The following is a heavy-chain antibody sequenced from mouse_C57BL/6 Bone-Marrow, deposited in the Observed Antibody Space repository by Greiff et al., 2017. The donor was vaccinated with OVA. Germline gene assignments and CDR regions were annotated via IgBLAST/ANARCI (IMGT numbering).Heavy chain of an antibody. V-gene: IGHV8-12*01. Sequence: QVTLKVSGPGLLQSSQTLSLTCSFSGFSLSTSGMGVSWIRQPSGKGLEWLAHIYWGDDKRYQPSLKSRTTNSKDTSRNHVSLQITRLVTSDTATYYCARRAPYYYGGNYFGYWGKGTTLTVSS. CDR1: GFSLSTSGMG. CDR3: ARRAPYYYGGNYFGY. D-gene: IGHD1-1*01. J-gene: IGHJ2*01. CDR2: IYWGDDK.